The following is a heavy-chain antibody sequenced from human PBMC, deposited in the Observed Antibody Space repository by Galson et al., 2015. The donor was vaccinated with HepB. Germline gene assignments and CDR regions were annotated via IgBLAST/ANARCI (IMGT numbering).Heavy chain of an antibody. J-gene: IGHJ4*02. Sequence: SLRLSCAASGFTFSSYAMHWVRQAPGKGLEWVAVISYDGSNKYYADSVKGRFTISRDNSKNTLYLQMNSLRAEDTAVYYCARTLRVPLTFSDYWGQGTLVTVSS. V-gene: IGHV3-30-3*01. CDR1: GFTFSSYA. CDR3: ARTLRVPLTFSDY. CDR2: ISYDGSNK. D-gene: IGHD2/OR15-2a*01.